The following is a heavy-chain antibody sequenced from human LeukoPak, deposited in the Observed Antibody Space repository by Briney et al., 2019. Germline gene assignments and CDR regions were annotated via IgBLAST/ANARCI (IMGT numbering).Heavy chain of an antibody. CDR2: IYYSGST. D-gene: IGHD2/OR15-2a*01. J-gene: IGHJ4*02. V-gene: IGHV4-39*01. CDR3: ASQDVIHPGS. Sequence: SETLSLTCTVSGGSISSSSYYWGWIRQPPGKGLEWIGSIYYSGSTYYNPSLKSRVTISVDTSKNQFSLNLSSVTAADTAVYYCASQDVIHPGSWGQGTLVTVSS. CDR1: GGSISSSSYY.